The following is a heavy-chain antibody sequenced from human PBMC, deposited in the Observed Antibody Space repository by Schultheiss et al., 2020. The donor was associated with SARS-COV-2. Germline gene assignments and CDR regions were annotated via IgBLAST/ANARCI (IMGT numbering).Heavy chain of an antibody. CDR1: GFTFSSYA. D-gene: IGHD4/OR15-4a*01. CDR2: ISGSGGST. V-gene: IGHV3-23*01. Sequence: GESLKISCAASGFTFSSYAMSWVRQAPGKGLEWVSAISGSGGSTYYADSVKGRFTISRDNSKNTLYLQMNSLRAEDTAVYYCAKSNFHWDYYGMDVWGQGTTVTVSS. CDR3: AKSNFHWDYYGMDV. J-gene: IGHJ6*02.